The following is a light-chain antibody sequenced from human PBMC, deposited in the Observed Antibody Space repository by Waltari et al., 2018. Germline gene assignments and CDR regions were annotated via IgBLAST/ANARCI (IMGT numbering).Light chain of an antibody. CDR1: PGISSY. CDR3: QQLNSFPYT. CDR2: AAS. J-gene: IGKJ2*01. V-gene: IGKV1-9*01. Sequence: DIQLTQSPSFLSASVGDRVTITCRARPGISSYLAWDQQKPGEAPKLLSSAASTLQSGVPSRFSGSGSGTEFTLTISSLQPEDFATYYCQQLNSFPYTFGQGTKLDIK.